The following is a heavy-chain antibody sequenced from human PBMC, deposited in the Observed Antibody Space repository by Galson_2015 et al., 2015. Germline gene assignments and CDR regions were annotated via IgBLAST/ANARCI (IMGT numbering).Heavy chain of an antibody. D-gene: IGHD2-2*01. J-gene: IGHJ3*02. CDR2: ISSSGSTI. Sequence: SLRLSCAASGFTFSSYEMSWVRQAPGKGLEWVSYISSSGSTIYYADSVKGRFTISRDNAKNSLYLQMNSLRAEDTAVYYCARDAVLAPAADSDAFDIWGQGTMVTVSS. CDR3: ARDAVLAPAADSDAFDI. CDR1: GFTFSSYE. V-gene: IGHV3-48*03.